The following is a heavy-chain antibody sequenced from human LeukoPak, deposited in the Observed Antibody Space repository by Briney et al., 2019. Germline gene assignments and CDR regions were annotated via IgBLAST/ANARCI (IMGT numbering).Heavy chain of an antibody. J-gene: IGHJ4*02. CDR3: AKDIALYRQPLDH. V-gene: IGHV3-30*02. CDR1: GFTFSSSG. D-gene: IGHD1-14*01. Sequence: GGSQRLSCAASGFTFSSSGMHWVRQAPGKGLEWVAFVRYDGSNKYYVDSVKGRFTISRDNSKNTLYLQMNSLRAEDTAVYYCAKDIALYRQPLDHWGQGALFTVSS. CDR2: VRYDGSNK.